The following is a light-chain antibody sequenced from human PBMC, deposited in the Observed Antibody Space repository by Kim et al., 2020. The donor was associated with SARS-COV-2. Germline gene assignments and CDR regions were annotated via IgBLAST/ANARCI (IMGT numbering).Light chain of an antibody. CDR1: SLRSYY. CDR2: GKN. CDR3: NSRDSSGNHLV. V-gene: IGLV3-19*01. J-gene: IGLJ2*01. Sequence: ALGQTVRITCQGDSLRSYYASWYQQKPGQAPVLVIYGKNSRPSGIPDRISGSSSGNTASLTITGAQAEDEADYYCNSRDSSGNHLVFGGGTQLTVL.